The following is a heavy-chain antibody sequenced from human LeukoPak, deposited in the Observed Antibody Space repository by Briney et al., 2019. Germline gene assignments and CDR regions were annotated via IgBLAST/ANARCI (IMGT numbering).Heavy chain of an antibody. D-gene: IGHD2-2*01. J-gene: IGHJ3*02. CDR1: GYTFTVYY. CDR2: INPNSGGT. Sequence: ASVKVSCKASGYTFTVYYMHWVRQAPGRGLEWMGWINPNSGGTNYAQKFQGRVTMTRDTSISTAYMELSRLRSDDTAVYYCARGYCSSTSCFYRSAFDIWGQGTMVTVSS. V-gene: IGHV1-2*02. CDR3: ARGYCSSTSCFYRSAFDI.